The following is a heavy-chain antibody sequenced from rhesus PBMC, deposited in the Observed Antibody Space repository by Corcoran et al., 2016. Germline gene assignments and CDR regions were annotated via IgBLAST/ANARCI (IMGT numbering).Heavy chain of an antibody. CDR2: INSGVDST. CDR1: GCTFSSYG. CDR3: ARDSGS. D-gene: IGHD6-25*01. V-gene: IGHV3S5*01. Sequence: EVQLVETGGGLVQPGGSLKLSCAASGCTFSSYGMNWVRQAPGKGLEWVSAINSGVDSTYYADSVKGRFTISRDTSKNTLSLPMNSLRAEDTAVYYCARDSGSWGQGVLVTVSS. J-gene: IGHJ4*01.